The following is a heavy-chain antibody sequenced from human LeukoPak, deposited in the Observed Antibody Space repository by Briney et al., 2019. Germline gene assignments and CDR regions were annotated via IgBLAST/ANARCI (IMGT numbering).Heavy chain of an antibody. Sequence: SETLSLTCAVYGGSFSGYYWSWIRQPPRKGLEWIGEINHSGSTSYNPSLKSRVTISVDTSKNQFSLKLSSVTAADTAVYYCARGVEYGDPYYFDYWGQGTLVTVSS. CDR2: INHSGST. CDR1: GGSFSGYY. CDR3: ARGVEYGDPYYFDY. J-gene: IGHJ4*02. V-gene: IGHV4-34*01. D-gene: IGHD4-17*01.